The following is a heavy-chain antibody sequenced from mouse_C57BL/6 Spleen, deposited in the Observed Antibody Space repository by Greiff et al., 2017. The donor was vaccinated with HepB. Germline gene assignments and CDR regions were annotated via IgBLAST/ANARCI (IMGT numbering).Heavy chain of an antibody. CDR2: ISYDGSN. CDR1: GYSITSGYY. Sequence: EVKVEESGPGLVKPSQSLSLTCSVTGYSITSGYYWNWIRQFPGNKLEWMGYISYDGSNNYNPSLKNRISITRDTSKNQFFLKLNSVTTEDTATYYCARDGNYVTGFAYWGQGTLVTVSA. V-gene: IGHV3-6*01. D-gene: IGHD2-1*01. J-gene: IGHJ3*01. CDR3: ARDGNYVTGFAY.